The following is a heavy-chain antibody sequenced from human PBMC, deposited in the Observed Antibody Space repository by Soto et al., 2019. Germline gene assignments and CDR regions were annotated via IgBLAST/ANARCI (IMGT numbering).Heavy chain of an antibody. CDR2: ISGSGVGT. V-gene: IGHV3-23*01. Sequence: TVGFLRLSCAAFRFTFSNYAMSWVRQAPGEGLEWVSAISGSGVGTYYADSVKGRFTISRDNSKNTLSLQMNSLRAEDTAVYYCAKGSSSSRPYYFDHWGQGTLVNDSS. J-gene: IGHJ4*02. CDR3: AKGSSSSRPYYFDH. CDR1: RFTFSNYA. D-gene: IGHD6-6*01.